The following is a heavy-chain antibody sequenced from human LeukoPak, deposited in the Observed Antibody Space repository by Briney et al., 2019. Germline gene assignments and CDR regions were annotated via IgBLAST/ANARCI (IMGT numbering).Heavy chain of an antibody. V-gene: IGHV3-30*04. Sequence: GGSLRLSCAASGFTFSSYAMHWVRQAPGKGLEWVAVISYDGSNKYYADSVKGRFTISRDNSKNTLYLQMSSLRAEDTAVYYCARSITMIVVVVSAFDIWGQGTMVNVSS. CDR3: ARSITMIVVVVSAFDI. D-gene: IGHD3-22*01. CDR1: GFTFSSYA. J-gene: IGHJ3*02. CDR2: ISYDGSNK.